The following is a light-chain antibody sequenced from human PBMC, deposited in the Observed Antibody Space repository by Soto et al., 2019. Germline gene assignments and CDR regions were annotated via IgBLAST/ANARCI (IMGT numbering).Light chain of an antibody. J-gene: IGKJ2*01. CDR3: MQRIEFPFT. CDR1: QSLLGSDDGNTF. CDR2: SVS. V-gene: IGKV2-40*01. Sequence: DIVMTQTPLSLPVTPGEPASISCRSSQSLLGSDDGNTFLDWYLQKPGQSPHVLIYSVSYRASGVPDRFSGSGSGTDFTLKISRVEAEDVGVYYCMQRIEFPFTFGQGTKLEIK.